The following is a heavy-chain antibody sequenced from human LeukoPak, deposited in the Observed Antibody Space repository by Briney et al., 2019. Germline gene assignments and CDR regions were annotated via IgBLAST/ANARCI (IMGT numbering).Heavy chain of an antibody. CDR3: ARAGSYRGGAFDI. Sequence: PSETLSLTCAVYGGSFSGYYWSWIRQPPGKGLEWIGEINHSGSTNYNPSLKSRVTISVDTSKNQFSLKLSSVTAADTAVYYCARAGSYRGGAFDIWGQGTMVTVSS. CDR1: GGSFSGYY. V-gene: IGHV4-34*01. J-gene: IGHJ3*02. D-gene: IGHD1-26*01. CDR2: INHSGST.